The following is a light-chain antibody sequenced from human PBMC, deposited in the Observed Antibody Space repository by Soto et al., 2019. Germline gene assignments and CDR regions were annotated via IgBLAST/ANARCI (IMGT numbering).Light chain of an antibody. Sequence: EVVLTQSPATLSLSPGQRATLSCRASQSVRFYLAWYQQKPGQTPRLLIYDAPKRATGIPARFSGSGFGTDFTLTISSLEPEDFAVYYCQQRTNWSWTFGQGTKVEIK. CDR1: QSVRFY. CDR3: QQRTNWSWT. CDR2: DAP. V-gene: IGKV3-11*01. J-gene: IGKJ1*01.